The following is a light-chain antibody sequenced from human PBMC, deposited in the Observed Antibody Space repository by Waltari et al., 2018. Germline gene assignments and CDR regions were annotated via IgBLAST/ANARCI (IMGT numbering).Light chain of an antibody. V-gene: IGLV10-54*04. CDR3: SAWDSSLSAWV. CDR1: SNNVGNQG. CDR2: RNN. J-gene: IGLJ3*02. Sequence: QAGLTQPPSVSKDLSQTATLTCTGNSNNVGNQGAAWLQPHQGHPPKLLSYRNNNRPSGISERFSASTSGNTASLTISGLQPEDEADYYCSAWDSSLSAWVFGGGTKLTVL.